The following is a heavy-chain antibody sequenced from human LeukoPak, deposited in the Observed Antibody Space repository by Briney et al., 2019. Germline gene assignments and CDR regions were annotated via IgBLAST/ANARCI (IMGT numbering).Heavy chain of an antibody. V-gene: IGHV5-51*01. Sequence: GESLKISCKGSGYSINNYWIGWVRQMPGKGLEWMGIIYPAVSDIRYSPSFQGQVTISADKSISTVYLQWSSLKASDTAMYYCARQEYCSGGSCYTWFDPWGQGTLVTVSS. J-gene: IGHJ5*02. D-gene: IGHD2-15*01. CDR3: ARQEYCSGGSCYTWFDP. CDR2: IYPAVSDI. CDR1: GYSINNYW.